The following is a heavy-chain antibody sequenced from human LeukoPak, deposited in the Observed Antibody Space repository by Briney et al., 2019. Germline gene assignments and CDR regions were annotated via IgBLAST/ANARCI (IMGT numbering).Heavy chain of an antibody. CDR2: IKSKTDGGTT. CDR1: GFTFSNAW. V-gene: IGHV3-15*01. Sequence: GGSLRLSCAASGFTFSNAWMSWVRQAPGKGLEWVGRIKSKTDGGTTDYAAPVKGRFTISRDDSKNTLYLQMNSLKTEDTAVYYCTTDPELWFNFDYWGQGTLVTVSS. J-gene: IGHJ4*02. CDR3: TTDPELWFNFDY. D-gene: IGHD3-10*01.